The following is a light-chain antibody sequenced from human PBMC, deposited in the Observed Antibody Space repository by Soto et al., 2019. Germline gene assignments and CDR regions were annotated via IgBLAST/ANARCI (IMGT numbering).Light chain of an antibody. CDR1: SSDIGGYNY. CDR3: SSYTSSSTLYV. CDR2: EVT. V-gene: IGLV2-14*01. Sequence: QPVLTQPASVSGSPGQSITISCTGTSSDIGGYNYVSWYQHHPGKAPKVVIYEVTNRPSGVSNRFSGSKSGATASLTISGLHAEDEADYYCSSYTSSSTLYVFGTGTKVTVL. J-gene: IGLJ1*01.